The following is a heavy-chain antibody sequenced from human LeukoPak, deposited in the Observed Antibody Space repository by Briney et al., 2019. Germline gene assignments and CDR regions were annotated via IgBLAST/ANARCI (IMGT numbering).Heavy chain of an antibody. D-gene: IGHD5-12*01. CDR3: ARDGYGGGSSPFDY. Sequence: GGSLRLSCAASGFTFSSYGVHWVRQAPGKGLEWVAVIWYDGSNKYYADSVKGRFTISRDNSKNTLYLQMNSLRAEDTAVYYCARDGYGGGSSPFDYWGQGTLVTVSS. V-gene: IGHV3-33*01. CDR1: GFTFSSYG. J-gene: IGHJ4*02. CDR2: IWYDGSNK.